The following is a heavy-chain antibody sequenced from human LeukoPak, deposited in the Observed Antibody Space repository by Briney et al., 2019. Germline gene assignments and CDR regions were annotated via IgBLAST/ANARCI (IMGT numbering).Heavy chain of an antibody. J-gene: IGHJ4*02. Sequence: SETLSLTCTVSGGSISSYYWSWIRQPPGKGLEWIGYIYYSGSTNYNPSLKSRDTISVDTSKNQFSLKLSSVTAADTAVYYCARGSMVNYFDSSGYYNYWGQGALVTVSS. V-gene: IGHV4-59*01. CDR2: IYYSGST. CDR1: GGSISSYY. D-gene: IGHD3-22*01. CDR3: ARGSMVNYFDSSGYYNY.